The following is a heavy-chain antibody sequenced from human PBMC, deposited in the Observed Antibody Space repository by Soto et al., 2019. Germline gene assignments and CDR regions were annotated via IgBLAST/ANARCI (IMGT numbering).Heavy chain of an antibody. D-gene: IGHD3-22*01. J-gene: IGHJ6*02. V-gene: IGHV4-39*02. Sequence: SETLSLTCTVSGGSISSSSYYWGWIRQPPGKGLEWFGSIYYSGSTYYNPSLKSRVTISVDTSKNQFSLKLSSVTAADTAVYYCAREGGQSEWLLHMYYYYGMDVWGQGTTVTVSS. CDR1: GGSISSSSYY. CDR2: IYYSGST. CDR3: AREGGQSEWLLHMYYYYGMDV.